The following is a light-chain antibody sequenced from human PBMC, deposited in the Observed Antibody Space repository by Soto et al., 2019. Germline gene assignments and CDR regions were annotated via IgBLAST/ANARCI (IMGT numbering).Light chain of an antibody. CDR3: QQYGTSPIT. V-gene: IGKV3-20*01. CDR2: GAS. Sequence: EIVLTQSPGTLSLSPGDRATLSCRASQSVSSNYLAWYQQKPGQTPRLLIYGASSRATGIPDRFSGSGSATDFTLTISRLEPEDFAVYYCQQYGTSPITFGQGTRLEIK. J-gene: IGKJ5*01. CDR1: QSVSSNY.